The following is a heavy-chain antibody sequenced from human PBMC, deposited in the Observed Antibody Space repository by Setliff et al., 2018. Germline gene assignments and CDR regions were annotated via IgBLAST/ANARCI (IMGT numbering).Heavy chain of an antibody. CDR3: ARGPPDFVVVPAAAKFDF. Sequence: GASVKVSCKTSGYTFTNFGINWVRQAPGQGLEWMGWNSXYXXXXQGXXXMTTDTPTSTAYMELRSLRSDDTAVYYCARGPPDFVVVPAAAKFDFWGQGTLVTVS. CDR2: NSXYXX. D-gene: IGHD2-2*01. V-gene: IGHV1-18*01. J-gene: IGHJ4*02. CDR1: GYTFTNFG.